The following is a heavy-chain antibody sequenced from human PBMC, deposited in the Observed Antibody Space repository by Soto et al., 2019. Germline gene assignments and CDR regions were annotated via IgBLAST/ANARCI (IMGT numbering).Heavy chain of an antibody. CDR1: GGSISSGGYS. CDR3: ASVRFLERGKWSDK. V-gene: IGHV4-30-2*01. CDR2: IYHRGST. D-gene: IGHD3-3*01. J-gene: IGHJ4*02. Sequence: SETLSLTGAVSGGSISSGGYSWSWIRQPPGKGLEWIGYIYHRGSTYYNPSRKSRGTISVDRSNNQYSLKLGSVTPGDTSLDYCASVRFLERGKWSDKWGQGTLVNVSS.